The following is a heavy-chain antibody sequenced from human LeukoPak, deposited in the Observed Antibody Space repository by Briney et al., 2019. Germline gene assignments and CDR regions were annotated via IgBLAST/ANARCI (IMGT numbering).Heavy chain of an antibody. CDR2: IYYNGNT. CDR3: ARYMRASGTYDFDN. D-gene: IGHD3-3*01. J-gene: IGHJ4*02. V-gene: IGHV4-59*12. Sequence: SETLSLTCSVSGASISGYYWSWIRQSPGKGLEWIGYIYYNGNTNYNPSFKSRVTMTVDTYNNQFSLNLWSVTPADTAVYYCARYMRASGTYDFDNWGQGTLVTVSS. CDR1: GASISGYY.